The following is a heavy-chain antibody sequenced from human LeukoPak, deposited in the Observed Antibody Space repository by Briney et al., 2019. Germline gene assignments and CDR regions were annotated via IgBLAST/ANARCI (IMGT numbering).Heavy chain of an antibody. J-gene: IGHJ6*03. CDR3: ARVEFCASTSCYAIGYYMDV. CDR1: GYTFTGYY. CDR2: INPNSGGT. Sequence: ASVKVSCKASGYTFTGYYMHWVRQAPGQGLEWMGWINPNSGGTNYAQKFQGRVTMTRDTSISTAYMELSRLRSDDTAVYYCARVEFCASTSCYAIGYYMDVWGKGTTVTVSS. V-gene: IGHV1-2*02. D-gene: IGHD2-2*01.